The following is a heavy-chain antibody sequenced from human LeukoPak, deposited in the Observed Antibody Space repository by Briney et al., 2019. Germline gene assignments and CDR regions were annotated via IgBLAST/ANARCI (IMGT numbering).Heavy chain of an antibody. CDR2: IYYSGST. CDR1: GGSISSYY. V-gene: IGHV4-59*01. CDR3: ARVTGSSSWYSSGGDPARSYNFDY. Sequence: SETLSLTCTVSGGSISSYYWSWIRQPPGKGLEWIGYIYYSGSTNYNPSLKSRVTISVDTSKNQFSLKLSSVTAADTAVYYCARVTGSSSWYSSGGDPARSYNFDYWGQGTLVTVSS. J-gene: IGHJ4*02. D-gene: IGHD6-13*01.